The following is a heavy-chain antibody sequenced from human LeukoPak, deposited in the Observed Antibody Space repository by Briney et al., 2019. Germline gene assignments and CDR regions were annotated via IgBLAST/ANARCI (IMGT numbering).Heavy chain of an antibody. CDR2: IKQDGSEK. Sequence: GGSLRLSCAASGFTFSSYWMSWVRQAPGKGLEWVANIKQDGSEKYYVDSVKRLFTIPRDNAKNSLYLQMNSLRAEDTAGYYCARVSRDFYSNYYYYYGMDVWGQGTTVTVSS. V-gene: IGHV3-7*01. J-gene: IGHJ6*02. CDR1: GFTFSSYW. D-gene: IGHD4-11*01. CDR3: ARVSRDFYSNYYYYYGMDV.